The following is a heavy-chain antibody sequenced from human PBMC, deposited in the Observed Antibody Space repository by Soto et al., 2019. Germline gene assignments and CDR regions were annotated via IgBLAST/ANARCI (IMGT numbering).Heavy chain of an antibody. V-gene: IGHV3-23*01. J-gene: IGHJ3*02. CDR3: AKVPPGEIATVFQAFDI. Sequence: XGSLRLSFSASGFTFSSYSMIWVRQAPGKGLEWVSAMSYSGVSTYYADPVKGRFTISRDNSKNTLYLQMNGLRVDDTAVYYCAKVPPGEIATVFQAFDIWGQGTMVTVSS. CDR1: GFTFSSYS. D-gene: IGHD4-4*01. CDR2: MSYSGVST.